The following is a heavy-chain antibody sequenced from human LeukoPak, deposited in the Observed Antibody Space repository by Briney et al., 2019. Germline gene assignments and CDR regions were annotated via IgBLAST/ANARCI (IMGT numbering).Heavy chain of an antibody. V-gene: IGHV4-4*07. CDR2: IYTSGST. D-gene: IGHD2-2*01. J-gene: IGHJ6*03. CDR3: ARGGSTSYYYYYMDV. Sequence: SETLSLTSTHPGGSISRYYWSWIPQPAGKGLEWIGRIYTSGSTNYNPSLKSRVTMSVDTSKNQFSLKLSSVTAADTAVYYCARGGSTSYYYYYMDVWGKGTTVTVS. CDR1: GGSISRYY.